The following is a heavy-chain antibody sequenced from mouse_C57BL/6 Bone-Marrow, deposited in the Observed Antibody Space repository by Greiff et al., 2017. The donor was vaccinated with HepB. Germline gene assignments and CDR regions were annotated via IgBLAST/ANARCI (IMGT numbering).Heavy chain of an antibody. J-gene: IGHJ4*01. V-gene: IGHV1-50*01. CDR3: ARSSFITTVVATDFYYYAMDY. Sequence: VQLQQPGAELVKPGASVKLSCKASGYTFTSYWMQWVKQRPGQGLEWIGEIDPSDSYTNYNQKFKGKATLTVDTSSSTAYMQLSSLTSEDSAVYYCARSSFITTVVATDFYYYAMDYWGQGTSVTVSS. CDR2: IDPSDSYT. D-gene: IGHD1-1*01. CDR1: GYTFTSYW.